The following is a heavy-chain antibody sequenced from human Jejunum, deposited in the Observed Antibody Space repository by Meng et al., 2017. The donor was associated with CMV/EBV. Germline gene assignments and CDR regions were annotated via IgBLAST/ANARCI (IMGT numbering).Heavy chain of an antibody. CDR3: ARLVLRGVIRNYFDY. CDR2: IYYTANT. CDR1: GGSISSGDYL. V-gene: IGHV4-39*01. J-gene: IGHJ4*02. Sequence: GGSISSGDYLWGWIRQPPGKGLEYIGTIYYTANTYCNPSLKSRVTMSVDMSKNQFSLWLSSVTAADTAVYYCARLVLRGVIRNYFDYWGRGTLVTVSS. D-gene: IGHD3-10*01.